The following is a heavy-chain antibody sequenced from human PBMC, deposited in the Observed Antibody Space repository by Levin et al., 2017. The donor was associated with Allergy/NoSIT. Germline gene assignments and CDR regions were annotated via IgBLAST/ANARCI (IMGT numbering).Heavy chain of an antibody. CDR2: LHYSGNT. CDR3: AREAYYYHSGSSTYSDYGMDV. D-gene: IGHD3-22*01. V-gene: IGHV4-59*01. Sequence: SETLSLTCSVSGVSISRSYWIWIRQPPGKGLEWIGYLHYSGNTNYNPSLKSRVTMSVDMSKNQFSLKLTSVTAADTALYYCAREAYYYHSGSSTYSDYGMDVWGQGTTVTVSS. CDR1: GVSISRSY. J-gene: IGHJ6*02.